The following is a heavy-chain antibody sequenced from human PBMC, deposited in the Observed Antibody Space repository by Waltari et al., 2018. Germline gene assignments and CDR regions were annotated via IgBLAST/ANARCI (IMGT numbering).Heavy chain of an antibody. CDR1: GGSISSSSYY. J-gene: IGHJ5*02. CDR3: ARSPLGFDP. CDR2: IYYRGST. V-gene: IGHV4-39*01. Sequence: QLQLQESGPGLVKPSETLSLTCTVSGGSISSSSYYWGWIRQPPGKGLEWIGSIYYRGSTYSNPSLKRRVTISGDTSKNQFSLKLGSVTAADTAVYYCARSPLGFDPWGQGTLVTVSS.